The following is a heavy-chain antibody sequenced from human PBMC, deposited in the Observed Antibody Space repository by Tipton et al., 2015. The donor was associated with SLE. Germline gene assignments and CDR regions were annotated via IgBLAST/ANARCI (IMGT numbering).Heavy chain of an antibody. CDR3: ARAAPTRVGATTFDY. CDR2: IYYSGNT. CDR1: GGSISSYY. J-gene: IGHJ4*02. D-gene: IGHD1-26*01. V-gene: IGHV4-59*08. Sequence: TLSLTCTVSGGSISSYYWSWIRQPPGKGLEWIGYIYYSGNTNYNPSLKSRVTISVDTSKNQFSLKLSSGTAADTAVYYCARAAPTRVGATTFDYWGQGTLVTVSS.